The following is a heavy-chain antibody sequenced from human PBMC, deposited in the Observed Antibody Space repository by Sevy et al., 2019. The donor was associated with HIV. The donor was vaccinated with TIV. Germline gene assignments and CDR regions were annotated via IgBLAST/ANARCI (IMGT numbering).Heavy chain of an antibody. Sequence: SETLSLTCTVSGGSISSGGYYWSWIRQHPGKGLEWIGYIYYSGSTYYNPSLKSRVTISVDTSKNQFSLKLGSVTAADTAVYYCAVEVRGVIANDYWGQGTLVTVSS. CDR3: AVEVRGVIANDY. CDR1: GGSISSGGYY. V-gene: IGHV4-31*03. D-gene: IGHD3-10*01. J-gene: IGHJ4*02. CDR2: IYYSGST.